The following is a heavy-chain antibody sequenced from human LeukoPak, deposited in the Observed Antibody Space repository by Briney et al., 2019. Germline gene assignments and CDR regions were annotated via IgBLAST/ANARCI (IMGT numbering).Heavy chain of an antibody. Sequence: ASVKVSCKASGYTFTNCGINWVRQAPGQGLEWMGWISPYNGNTNYAQSLQGRVTVTTDTSTSTAYMELRSLRSDDTAVYYCARDRGVAVSGVSWDWGQGTLVTVSS. CDR3: ARDRGVAVSGVSWD. CDR2: ISPYNGNT. CDR1: GYTFTNCG. D-gene: IGHD6-19*01. V-gene: IGHV1-18*01. J-gene: IGHJ4*02.